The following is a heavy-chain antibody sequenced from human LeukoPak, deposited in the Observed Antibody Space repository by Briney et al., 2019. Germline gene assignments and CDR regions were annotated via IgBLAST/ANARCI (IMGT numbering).Heavy chain of an antibody. Sequence: ASVKVSCKASGSTFTSFYMHWERQAPGQGLEWMGIINPSGGSTSYAQKFQGRVTMTRDTSTSTVYMELSSLRSEDTAVYYCARDEGGTAVRYYFDYWGQGTLVTASS. D-gene: IGHD2-21*02. CDR2: INPSGGST. V-gene: IGHV1-46*01. CDR3: ARDEGGTAVRYYFDY. CDR1: GSTFTSFY. J-gene: IGHJ4*02.